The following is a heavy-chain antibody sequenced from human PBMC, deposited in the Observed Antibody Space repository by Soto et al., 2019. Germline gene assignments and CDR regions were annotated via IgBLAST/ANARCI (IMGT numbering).Heavy chain of an antibody. D-gene: IGHD3-16*02. CDR1: GGSISSGGYY. J-gene: IGHJ3*02. CDR2: IYYSGST. CDR3: ARDPMITFGGVIAHGAFDI. V-gene: IGHV4-31*03. Sequence: QVQLQESGPGLVKPSQTLSLTCTVSGGSISSGGYYWSWIRQHPGKGLEWIGYIYYSGSTYYNPSRKSRVTISVDTAKNQFSLKLSSVTAADTAVYYCARDPMITFGGVIAHGAFDIWGQGTMVTVSS.